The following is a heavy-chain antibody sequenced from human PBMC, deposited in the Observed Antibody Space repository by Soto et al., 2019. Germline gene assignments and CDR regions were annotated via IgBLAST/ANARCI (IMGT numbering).Heavy chain of an antibody. D-gene: IGHD6-13*01. J-gene: IGHJ4*02. CDR2: IIPLFGTP. Sequence: QVQLVQSGPEVKKPGSSVKVSCKASGGTFSNYAFSWVRQAPGQGPEWMGGIIPLFGTPNYAQRFQARLTITADEYTSTAYMELSSLRSEDTAVYYCARDLGYSSQPGIDDWGQGPLVTVAS. CDR3: ARDLGYSSQPGIDD. V-gene: IGHV1-69*01. CDR1: GGTFSNYA.